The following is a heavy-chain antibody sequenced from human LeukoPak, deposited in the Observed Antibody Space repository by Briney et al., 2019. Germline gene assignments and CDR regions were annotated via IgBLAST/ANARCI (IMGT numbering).Heavy chain of an antibody. V-gene: IGHV4-39*01. D-gene: IGHD2-2*01. J-gene: IGHJ5*02. CDR2: LYYSGST. CDR1: GGSISSSTYY. CDR3: ARLQSVPAAGGWWFDP. Sequence: SETLSLTCTVSGGSISSSTYYWGWFRPPPGKGLEWIGSLYYSGSTYNNPSLKSRVTISVDTSKNQFSLKLSSVTAADTAVYYCARLQSVPAAGGWWFDPWGQGTLVTVSS.